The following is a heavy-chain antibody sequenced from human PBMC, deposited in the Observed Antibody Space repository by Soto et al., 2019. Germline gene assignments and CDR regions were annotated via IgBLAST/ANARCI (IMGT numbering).Heavy chain of an antibody. D-gene: IGHD2-15*01. CDR1: GGSISSSSYY. Sequence: QLQLQESGPGLVKPSETLSLTCTVSGGSISSSSYYWGWIRQPPGKGREWIGSIYYSGSTYYNPSLKSRVTISVETAKNQCSLKLSSVTAADTAVYYCARRVGVVVVVAATISDAFDIWGQGTMVTVSS. CDR3: ARRVGVVVVVAATISDAFDI. V-gene: IGHV4-39*01. J-gene: IGHJ3*02. CDR2: IYYSGST.